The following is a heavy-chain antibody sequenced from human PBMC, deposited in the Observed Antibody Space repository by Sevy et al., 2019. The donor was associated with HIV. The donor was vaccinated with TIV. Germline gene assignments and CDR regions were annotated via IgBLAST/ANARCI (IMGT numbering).Heavy chain of an antibody. Sequence: GGSLRLSCAASGFTFSNYAMHWVRQAPGKGLEWVAVISYDGSNKYDADSVKGRFTISRDNSKNTLYLQMNSLRAEDTVVYYCARVDEQRWLRLYYFDYWGQGTLVTVSS. CDR2: ISYDGSNK. D-gene: IGHD5-12*01. CDR3: ARVDEQRWLRLYYFDY. V-gene: IGHV3-30*04. CDR1: GFTFSNYA. J-gene: IGHJ4*02.